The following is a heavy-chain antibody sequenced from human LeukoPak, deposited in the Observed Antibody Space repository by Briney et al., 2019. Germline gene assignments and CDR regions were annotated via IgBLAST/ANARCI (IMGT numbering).Heavy chain of an antibody. CDR1: GFTFDDYT. V-gene: IGHV3-43*01. J-gene: IGHJ6*02. Sequence: GGSLRLSCAASGFTFDDYTMHWVRQAPGKGLEWVSLISWDGGSTYYADSVKGRFTISRDNSKNSLYLQMNSLRTEDTALYYCAKDHNCDILTGTGYYYYGMDVWGQGTTVTVSS. D-gene: IGHD3-9*01. CDR3: AKDHNCDILTGTGYYYYGMDV. CDR2: ISWDGGST.